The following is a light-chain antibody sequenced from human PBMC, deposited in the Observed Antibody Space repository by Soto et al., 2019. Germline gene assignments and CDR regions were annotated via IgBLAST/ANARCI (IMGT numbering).Light chain of an antibody. Sequence: QSALTQPASVSGSPGQSITISCTGTSSDVGGYDLVSWYQQHPGKAPKLMIYEVTKWPSGVSNRFSGSKSGNTASLTIPGLQAEDEADYYCCSYAGSSTNYVFGGGTKVTVL. CDR2: EVT. CDR1: SSDVGGYDL. J-gene: IGLJ1*01. V-gene: IGLV2-23*02. CDR3: CSYAGSSTNYV.